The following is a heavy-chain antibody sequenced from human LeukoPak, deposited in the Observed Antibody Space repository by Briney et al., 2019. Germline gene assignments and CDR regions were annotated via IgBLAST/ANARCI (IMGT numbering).Heavy chain of an antibody. J-gene: IGHJ4*02. CDR3: AKAGGSNRSYSSSWYYFDY. CDR2: ISGSGGST. CDR1: GFTFSSYA. Sequence: GGSLRLSCAASGFTFSSYAMSWVRQAPGEGLEWVSAISGSGGSTYYADSVKGRFTISRDNSKNTLYLQMNSLRAEDTAVYYCAKAGGSNRSYSSSWYYFDYWGQGTLVTVSS. D-gene: IGHD6-13*01. V-gene: IGHV3-23*01.